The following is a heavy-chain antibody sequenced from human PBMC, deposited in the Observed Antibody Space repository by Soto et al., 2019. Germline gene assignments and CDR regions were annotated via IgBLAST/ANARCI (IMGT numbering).Heavy chain of an antibody. J-gene: IGHJ3*02. D-gene: IGHD1-1*01. CDR1: FYTFTIYG. CDR2: VNIYNGNI. CDR3: ARFEKWKGVDI. V-gene: IGHV1-18*04. Sequence: ASVXVSFKSSFYTFTIYGITFFLQAPGEGLECIGWVNIYNGNINYEQNLQGRLTMTTDTSTSTAYMELRSLRSDDTAVYYCARFEKWKGVDIWGQGTMV.